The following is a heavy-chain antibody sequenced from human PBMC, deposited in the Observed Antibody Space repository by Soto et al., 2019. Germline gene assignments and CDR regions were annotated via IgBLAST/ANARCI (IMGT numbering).Heavy chain of an antibody. Sequence: GGSLRLSCAASGLTFSSAWMSWVRQAPGKGLEWIGRIKSQTDGGTTEYAAPRKGRFTISREDSKNTVYLEMNSLKTEDTALYYCTTDWVTNRHWGQGTLVTVSS. J-gene: IGHJ1*01. CDR1: GLTFSSAW. D-gene: IGHD4-17*01. CDR3: TTDWVTNRH. CDR2: IKSQTDGGTT. V-gene: IGHV3-15*01.